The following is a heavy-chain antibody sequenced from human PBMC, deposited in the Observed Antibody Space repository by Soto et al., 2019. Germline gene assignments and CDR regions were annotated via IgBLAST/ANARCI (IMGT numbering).Heavy chain of an antibody. CDR3: GKDTIAGRAYYLDY. V-gene: IGHV3-23*01. Sequence: GGSLRLSCAASGFTFSSYAMSWVRQAPGKGLEWVSTISAGGGSAFYADSVKGRFTISRDNSKNTLYVQMNSLRVEDTAVYYRGKDTIAGRAYYLDYWGQGTLVTVSS. D-gene: IGHD6-6*01. CDR1: GFTFSSYA. J-gene: IGHJ4*02. CDR2: ISAGGGSA.